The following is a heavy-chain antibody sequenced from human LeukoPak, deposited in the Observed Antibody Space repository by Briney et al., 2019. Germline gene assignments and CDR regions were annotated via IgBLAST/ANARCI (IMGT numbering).Heavy chain of an antibody. CDR2: ISDSGGST. CDR1: GFTFSSYA. CDR3: AKDLGGADY. J-gene: IGHJ4*02. V-gene: IGHV3-23*01. Sequence: SGGSLRLSCAASGFTFSSYAMSWVRQAPGKGLEWVSGISDSGGSTYYADSVKGRFTISRDNSKNTLYLQMSSLRAEDTAVYYCAKDLGGADYWGQGTLVTVSS.